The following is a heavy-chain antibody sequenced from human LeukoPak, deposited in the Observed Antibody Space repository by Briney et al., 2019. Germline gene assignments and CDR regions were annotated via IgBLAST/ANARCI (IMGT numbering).Heavy chain of an antibody. V-gene: IGHV1-3*01. CDR3: ARERLYTSGWFDD. J-gene: IGHJ4*02. D-gene: IGHD6-19*01. CDR1: GHTFSDYA. CDR2: INGGNGST. Sequence: ASVAISCKAPGHTFSDYAMHWVRQAPGQGPEWMGWINGGNGSTRYSQTFQGRITITRDTSATTGYMELSSLRSEDTAVYYCARERLYTSGWFDDWGQGTLVTVSS.